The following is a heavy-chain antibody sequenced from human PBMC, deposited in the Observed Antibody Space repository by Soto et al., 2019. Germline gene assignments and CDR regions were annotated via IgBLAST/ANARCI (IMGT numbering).Heavy chain of an antibody. V-gene: IGHV2-5*01. Sequence: EAGPTLVNPTQSPTLTCSFSRFSLSTPEVGLVWIRQPPGKALEWLALIYWNDDARYSPSLKNRLTITKDTSKNQVVLTMTNMDPVDTATYYCVHDGKLGYTGYDRFDYWGQGILVTVPS. D-gene: IGHD5-12*01. J-gene: IGHJ4*02. CDR2: IYWNDDA. CDR1: RFSLSTPEVG. CDR3: VHDGKLGYTGYDRFDY.